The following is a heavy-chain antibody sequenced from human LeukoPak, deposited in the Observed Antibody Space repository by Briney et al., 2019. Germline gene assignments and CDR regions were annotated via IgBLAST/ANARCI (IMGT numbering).Heavy chain of an antibody. Sequence: ASVKVSCKASGYTFTSYYMHWVRQAPGQGLEWMGIINPSGGSTSYAQKFQGRVTMTRDTSRNQFSLKLSSVTAADTAVYYCARGGTVRNGMDVWGQGTTVTVSS. CDR3: ARGGTVRNGMDV. CDR1: GYTFTSYY. CDR2: INPSGGST. D-gene: IGHD1-26*01. J-gene: IGHJ6*02. V-gene: IGHV1-46*01.